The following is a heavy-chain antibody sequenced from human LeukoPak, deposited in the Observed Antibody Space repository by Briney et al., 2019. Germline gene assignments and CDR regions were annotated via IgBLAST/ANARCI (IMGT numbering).Heavy chain of an antibody. Sequence: SETLSLTCTVSGGSISSYYWSWIRQPPGKGLEWIGYIYYSGSTNYNPSLKSRVTISVDTSKNQFSLKLSSVTAADTAVYYCARDRGYDYVWGSYTYDYWGQGTLVTVSS. V-gene: IGHV4-59*01. CDR2: IYYSGST. CDR3: ARDRGYDYVWGSYTYDY. CDR1: GGSISSYY. D-gene: IGHD3-16*01. J-gene: IGHJ4*01.